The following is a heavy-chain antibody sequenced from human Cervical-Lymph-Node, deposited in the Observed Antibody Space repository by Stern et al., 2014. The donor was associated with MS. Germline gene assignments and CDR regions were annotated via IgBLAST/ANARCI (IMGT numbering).Heavy chain of an antibody. Sequence: VHLVESGGGLVKPGGSLRLSCAASGFIFSAHYMSWIRQAPGTGLERVSYISRSGTTINYADSVKGRFTISRDDAKNSLHLQMNSLRVEDTAVYYCARVGIKMVYAMDSWGQGVLVTVSS. V-gene: IGHV3-11*01. CDR2: ISRSGTTI. CDR3: ARVGIKMVYAMDS. J-gene: IGHJ4*02. CDR1: GFIFSAHY. D-gene: IGHD2-8*01.